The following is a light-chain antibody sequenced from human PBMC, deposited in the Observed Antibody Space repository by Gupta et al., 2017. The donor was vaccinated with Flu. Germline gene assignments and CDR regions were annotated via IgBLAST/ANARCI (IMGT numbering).Light chain of an antibody. CDR1: QSVSSSY. V-gene: IGKV3-20*01. CDR3: QQYYSSPLT. CDR2: GAS. Sequence: EIVLTQSPGTLSLSPGERATLSCRASQSVSSSYLAWYQQKPGQAPRLLIYGASSRATGIPDRFSGSGSGTNFTLTISRLEPEDFAVYYCQQYYSSPLTFGHGTKVDIK. J-gene: IGKJ3*01.